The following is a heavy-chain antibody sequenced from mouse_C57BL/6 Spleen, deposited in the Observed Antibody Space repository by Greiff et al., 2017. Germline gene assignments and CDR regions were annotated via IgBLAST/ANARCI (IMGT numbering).Heavy chain of an antibody. V-gene: IGHV1-64*01. D-gene: IGHD2-3*01. CDR1: GYTFTSYW. J-gene: IGHJ4*01. Sequence: QFQLQQPGAELVKPGASVKLSCKASGYTFTSYWMHWVTQRPGQGLEWIGMIHPNSGSTNYNEKFKSKATLTVDKSSSTAYMHRSSLTSEDSEVDYCARGKTIYDGYGDYWGQGTSVTVSS. CDR3: ARGKTIYDGYGDY. CDR2: IHPNSGST.